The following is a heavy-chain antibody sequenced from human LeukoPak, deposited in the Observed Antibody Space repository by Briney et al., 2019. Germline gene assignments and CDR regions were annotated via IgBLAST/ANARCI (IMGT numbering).Heavy chain of an antibody. Sequence: GGSLRLSCAASGFTFRSCAMSWVRQAPGKGLEWVSAISGSGGSTYYADSVKGRFTISRDNSKNTLYLQMNSLRADDTAVYYCAKKGAAAGGYYFDSWGQGTLVTVSS. CDR3: AKKGAAAGGYYFDS. CDR1: GFTFRSCA. J-gene: IGHJ4*02. D-gene: IGHD6-13*01. V-gene: IGHV3-23*01. CDR2: ISGSGGST.